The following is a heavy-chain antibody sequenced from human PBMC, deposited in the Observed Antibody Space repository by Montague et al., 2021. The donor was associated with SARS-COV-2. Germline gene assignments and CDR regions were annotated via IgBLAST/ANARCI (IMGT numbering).Heavy chain of an antibody. V-gene: IGHV4-39*07. CDR2: IYYSGST. CDR1: GGSISSSSYY. Sequence: SETLSLTCTVSGGSISSSSYYWAWIRQPPGQGLEFMGTIYYSGSTXYNPSLKGRASMPLDTTKNQFSLKLTSVTAADTAVYYRAREQSLEDGEGLDVWGQGTLVTVSS. CDR3: AREQSLEDGEGLDV. J-gene: IGHJ4*02. D-gene: IGHD6-19*01.